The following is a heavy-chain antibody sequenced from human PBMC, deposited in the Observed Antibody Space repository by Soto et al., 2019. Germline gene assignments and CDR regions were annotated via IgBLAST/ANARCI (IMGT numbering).Heavy chain of an antibody. CDR3: ARRIQPYYFDY. CDR2: ISYDGSNK. Sequence: QVQLVESGGGVVQPGRSLRLSCAASGFTFSSYAMHWVRQAPGKGLEWVAVISYDGSNKYYADSVKGRFTISRDNSKNTLYLQMHSLRGEETAVYYCARRIQPYYFDYWGQGTLVTVSS. J-gene: IGHJ4*02. V-gene: IGHV3-30-3*01. CDR1: GFTFSSYA. D-gene: IGHD5-18*01.